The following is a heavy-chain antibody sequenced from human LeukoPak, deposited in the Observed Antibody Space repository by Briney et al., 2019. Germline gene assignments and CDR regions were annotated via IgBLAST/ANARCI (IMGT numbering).Heavy chain of an antibody. V-gene: IGHV3-21*01. CDR2: ISSSSSYI. CDR1: GFTFSSYS. D-gene: IGHD4-17*01. Sequence: PGGSLRLSCAASGFTFSSYSMNWVRQAPGKGLEWVSSISSSSSYIYYADSVKGRFTISRDNAKNSLYLQMNSLRTEDTAVYYCARERSTHAFVIWGQGTMVTVSS. J-gene: IGHJ3*02. CDR3: ARERSTHAFVI.